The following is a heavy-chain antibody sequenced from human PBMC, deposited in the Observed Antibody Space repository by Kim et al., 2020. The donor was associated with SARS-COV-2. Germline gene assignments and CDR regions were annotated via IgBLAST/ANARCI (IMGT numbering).Heavy chain of an antibody. V-gene: IGHV1-18*01. D-gene: IGHD6-13*01. CDR2: YNGNT. Sequence: YNGNTNYAQKLQGRVTMTTDTSTSTAYMELRSLRSDDTAVYYCAREVGYPWGQGTLVTVSS. CDR3: AREVGYP. J-gene: IGHJ5*02.